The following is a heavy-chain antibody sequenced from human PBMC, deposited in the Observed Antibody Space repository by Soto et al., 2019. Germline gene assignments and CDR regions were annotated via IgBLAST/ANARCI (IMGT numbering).Heavy chain of an antibody. J-gene: IGHJ6*02. V-gene: IGHV5-51*01. CDR1: GYSFTSYW. CDR2: IYPGDSDT. D-gene: IGHD6-13*01. Sequence: GESLNISCKGSGYSFTSYWIGWVRQMPGKGLEWMGIIYPGDSDTRYSPSFQGQVTISADKSISTAYLQWSSLKASDTAMYYCARTAAAGKYYYGLDVWGHGTTVTVSS. CDR3: ARTAAAGKYYYGLDV.